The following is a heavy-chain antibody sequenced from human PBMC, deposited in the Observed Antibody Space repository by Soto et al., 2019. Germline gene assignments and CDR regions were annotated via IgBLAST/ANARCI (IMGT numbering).Heavy chain of an antibody. CDR3: ARGGGSTKVDY. CDR1: GGSITSSGYY. Sequence: QVQLQASGPGLVKPSQTLSLTCTVSGGSITSSGYYWSWIRQHPGEGLEWIGFTSNSGSTSYNPSLKSRVTISVDTSSNQFSLNLKSVTAADTAVYYCARGGGSTKVDYWGQGTLVTVSP. D-gene: IGHD2-2*01. J-gene: IGHJ4*02. V-gene: IGHV4-31*03. CDR2: TSNSGST.